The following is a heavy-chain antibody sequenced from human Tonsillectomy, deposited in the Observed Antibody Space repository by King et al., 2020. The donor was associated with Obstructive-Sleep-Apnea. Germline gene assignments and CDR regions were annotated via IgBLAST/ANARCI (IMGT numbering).Heavy chain of an antibody. CDR3: ARKGKWLQSLPFDY. V-gene: IGHV4-30-4*01. Sequence: QLQESGPGLVKPSQTLSLTCTVSGGSISSGDYYWNWIRQPPGKGLAWIGYIYYSGSTYYNPSLKVRVTISLDTSKNPFSLTVNSMTAADTAVYYCARKGKWLQSLPFDYWGQGTLVTVSA. CDR2: IYYSGST. J-gene: IGHJ4*02. D-gene: IGHD5-24*01. CDR1: GGSISSGDYY.